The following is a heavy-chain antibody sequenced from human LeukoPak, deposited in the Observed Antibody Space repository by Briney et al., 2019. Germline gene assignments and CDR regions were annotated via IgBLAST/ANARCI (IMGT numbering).Heavy chain of an antibody. CDR1: GGTFSSYA. Sequence: SVRVSCKASGGTFSSYAISWVRQAPGQGLEWMGGIIPIFGTANYAQKFQGRVTITADESTSTAYMELSSLRSEDTAVYYCARGSSRGELYGIEWFDPWGQGTLVTVSS. CDR2: IIPIFGTA. D-gene: IGHD3-9*01. CDR3: ARGSSRGELYGIEWFDP. J-gene: IGHJ5*02. V-gene: IGHV1-69*13.